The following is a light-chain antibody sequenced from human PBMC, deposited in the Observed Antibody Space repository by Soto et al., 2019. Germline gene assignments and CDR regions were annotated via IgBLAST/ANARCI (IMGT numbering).Light chain of an antibody. V-gene: IGKV1-5*01. CDR2: DAS. CDR3: QQYNSYSQA. CDR1: QSSISW. J-gene: IGKJ1*01. Sequence: DIQMTQSPSTLSASVGDRVTITCRASQSSISWLAWYQQKPGKAPKLLIYDASSLESGVPSRFSGSASGTEFHLTISSLQPDDFATYYCQQYNSYSQAFGQGNKVQIK.